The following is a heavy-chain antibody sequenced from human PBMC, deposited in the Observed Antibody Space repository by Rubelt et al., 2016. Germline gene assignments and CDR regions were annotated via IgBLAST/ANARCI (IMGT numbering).Heavy chain of an antibody. CDR3: AREVYCGGDCYSEDAFDI. J-gene: IGHJ3*02. V-gene: IGHV4-59*01. Sequence: TLSLSCTVSGGSISSASWSWIRQPPGKGLEWIGCTYYGGNTNYNPSLKSRVTISTDTSKNQFSLKLSSVTAADTAVYYCAREVYCGGDCYSEDAFDIWGQGTMVTVSS. D-gene: IGHD2-21*02. CDR2: TYYGGNT. CDR1: GGSISSAS.